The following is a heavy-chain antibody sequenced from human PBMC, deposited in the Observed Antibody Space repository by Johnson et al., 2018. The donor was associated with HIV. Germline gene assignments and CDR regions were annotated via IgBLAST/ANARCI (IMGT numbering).Heavy chain of an antibody. CDR2: IRYDGSNK. Sequence: VQLVESGGGVVQPGGSLRLSCAASGFTFSSYDMNWVRQAPGKGLEGVAFIRYDGSNKYYADSVKGRFTISRDNAKNSLYLQMNSLRAEDTALYYCANGNYYYDSSGYPTDAFDIWGQGTMVTVSS. V-gene: IGHV3-30*02. CDR1: GFTFSSYD. D-gene: IGHD3-22*01. J-gene: IGHJ3*02. CDR3: ANGNYYYDSSGYPTDAFDI.